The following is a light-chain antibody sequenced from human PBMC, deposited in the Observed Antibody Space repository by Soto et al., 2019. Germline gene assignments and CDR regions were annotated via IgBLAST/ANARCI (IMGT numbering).Light chain of an antibody. CDR3: GGCDDSLSGPV. J-gene: IGLJ2*01. CDR2: RNN. V-gene: IGLV1-47*01. Sequence: QSVLTPPPAASGTPGQMVYISCSGSSSNIGSNYVYWYRQVPGTAPNLLIQRNNERPSGVPARFSGSKSGTSASLAISGLRSEDEADYYSGGCDDSLSGPVFGGGTK. CDR1: SSNIGSNY.